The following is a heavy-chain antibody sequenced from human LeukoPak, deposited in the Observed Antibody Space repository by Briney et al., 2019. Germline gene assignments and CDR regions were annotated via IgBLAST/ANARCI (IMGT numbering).Heavy chain of an antibody. CDR3: AREGSSSCYDSCNWFDP. V-gene: IGHV3-48*03. J-gene: IGHJ5*02. CDR1: GFTFSSYE. Sequence: GGSLRLSCAASGFTFSSYEMSWVRQAPGQGLEWISHISGSVTTIYYGDSVKGRFTISRDNAKNSLYLQMNSLRAEDTAIYYCAREGSSSCYDSCNWFDPWGQGTLVTVSS. D-gene: IGHD2-2*01. CDR2: ISGSVTTI.